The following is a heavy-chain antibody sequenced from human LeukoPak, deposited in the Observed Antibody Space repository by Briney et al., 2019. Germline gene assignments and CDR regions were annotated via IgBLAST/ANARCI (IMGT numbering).Heavy chain of an antibody. J-gene: IGHJ4*02. CDR1: GFTFSSYA. Sequence: GGSLRLSCAASGFTFSSYAMSWVRQAPGKGLEWVSAISSSSSYIYYADSVKGRFTISRDNAKNSLYLQMNSLRAEGTAVYYCARDRRYCSGGSCQLLGIDCWGQGTLVTVSS. CDR3: ARDRRYCSGGSCQLLGIDC. D-gene: IGHD2-15*01. V-gene: IGHV3-21*01. CDR2: ISSSSSYI.